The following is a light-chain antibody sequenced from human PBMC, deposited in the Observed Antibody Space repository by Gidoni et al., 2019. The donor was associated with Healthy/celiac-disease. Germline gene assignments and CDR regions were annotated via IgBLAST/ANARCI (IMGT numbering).Light chain of an antibody. CDR1: QSISSW. CDR3: QQYNSYPYT. J-gene: IGKJ2*01. CDR2: KAS. Sequence: DIQMNQSPSTLSASVGERVTINCRASQSISSWLAWYQQKPGKAPKLLIYKASSLESVVPSRFSGSGSGTEFTLTISSLQPDDFATYYCQQYNSYPYTFGQGTKLEIK. V-gene: IGKV1-5*03.